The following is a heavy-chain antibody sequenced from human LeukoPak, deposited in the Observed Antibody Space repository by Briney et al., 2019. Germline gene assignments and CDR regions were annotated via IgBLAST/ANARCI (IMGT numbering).Heavy chain of an antibody. D-gene: IGHD3-22*01. J-gene: IGHJ4*02. CDR3: ARGDTDDSFYRPFDY. V-gene: IGHV3-7*04. Sequence: PGGSLRLSCAASGFNLSNYGMHWVRQAPGKGLEWVASIKQDGSKTQYVDSVKGRLTISRDNAKNSLSLQMNSLRVEDTAVYYCARGDTDDSFYRPFDYWGQGIQVTVSS. CDR2: IKQDGSKT. CDR1: GFNLSNYG.